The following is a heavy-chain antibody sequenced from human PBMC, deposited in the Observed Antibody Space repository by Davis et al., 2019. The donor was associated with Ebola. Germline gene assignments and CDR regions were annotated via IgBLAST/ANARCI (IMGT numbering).Heavy chain of an antibody. Sequence: AASVKVSCKASGYTFTNYGVTWVRQAPGQGLEWMGYVSAYNGNTNYAQNLQGRVTMTSDTSTGTAYMELRSLRSDDTAVYYCAKGRGMIHLWLFDYWGQGTLVTVSS. D-gene: IGHD5-18*01. V-gene: IGHV1-18*04. J-gene: IGHJ4*02. CDR2: VSAYNGNT. CDR1: GYTFTNYG. CDR3: AKGRGMIHLWLFDY.